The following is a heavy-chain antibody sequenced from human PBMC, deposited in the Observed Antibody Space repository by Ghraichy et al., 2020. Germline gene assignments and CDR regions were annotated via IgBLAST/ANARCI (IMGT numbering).Heavy chain of an antibody. CDR3: AREPSVLEAGDSGWFDY. J-gene: IGHJ4*02. Sequence: ASVKVSCKASGYTFTSYAMNWVRQAPGQGLEWMGWINTNTGNPTYAQGFTGRFVFSLDTSVSTAYLQISSLKAEDTAVYYCAREPSVLEAGDSGWFDYWGQGTLVTVSS. D-gene: IGHD6-19*01. CDR1: GYTFTSYA. V-gene: IGHV7-4-1*02. CDR2: INTNTGNP.